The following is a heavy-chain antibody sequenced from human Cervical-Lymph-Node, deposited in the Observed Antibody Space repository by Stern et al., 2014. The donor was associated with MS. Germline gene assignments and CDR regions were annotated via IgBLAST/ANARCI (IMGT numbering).Heavy chain of an antibody. D-gene: IGHD2/OR15-2a*01. CDR2: ISYDGDNK. J-gene: IGHJ6*02. V-gene: IGHV3-30*04. CDR1: GFSFSTYP. Sequence: DQLVESGGGVVQPGRSLRLSCAASGFSFSTYPMHWVRPAPGKGLDGVAFISYDGDNKSYAESVKGRFTISRDNYKNMLYLQINSLRGDDTAVYYCARANNYYGMDVWGQGTTVTVSS. CDR3: ARANNYYGMDV.